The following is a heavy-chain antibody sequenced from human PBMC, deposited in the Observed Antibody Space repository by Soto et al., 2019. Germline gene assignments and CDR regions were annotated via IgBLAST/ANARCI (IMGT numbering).Heavy chain of an antibody. CDR3: ARASSYCSGGSCYSGAGAFDI. Sequence: GGSLRLSCAASGFTFSSYDVHWVRQATGKGLEWVSAIGTAGDTYYPGSVKGRFTISRENAKNSLYLQMNSLRAGDTAVYYCARASSYCSGGSCYSGAGAFDIWGQGTMVTVSS. CDR2: IGTAGDT. CDR1: GFTFSSYD. J-gene: IGHJ3*02. V-gene: IGHV3-13*01. D-gene: IGHD2-15*01.